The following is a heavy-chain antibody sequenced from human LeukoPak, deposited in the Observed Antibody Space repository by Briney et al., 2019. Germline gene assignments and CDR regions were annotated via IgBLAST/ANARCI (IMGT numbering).Heavy chain of an antibody. CDR2: INPSGGGT. D-gene: IGHD3-16*01. J-gene: IGHJ6*03. CDR3: AKDRRGPKSYYYFYYMDV. CDR1: GYTFSDFY. V-gene: IGHV1-2*02. Sequence: ASVKVSCKASGYTFSDFYIHWVRQTPGQGLEWVGWINPSGGGTNYAPQFQGRVTMARDTSISTAYMELSRLTSDDTAVYYCAKDRRGPKSYYYFYYMDVWGKGTTVTVSS.